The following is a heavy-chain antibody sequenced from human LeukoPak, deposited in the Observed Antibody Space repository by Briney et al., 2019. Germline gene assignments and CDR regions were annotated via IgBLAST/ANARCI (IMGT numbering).Heavy chain of an antibody. J-gene: IGHJ5*02. CDR2: MNPNSGNT. CDR3: AREVYYYGSGSYSWFDP. D-gene: IGHD3-10*01. V-gene: IGHV1-8*01. Sequence: ASVKVSCKASGYTFTSYDINWVRQATGQGLEWMGWMNPNSGNTGYAQKFQGRVTMTRNTSISTAYMELSSLRSEDTAVYYCAREVYYYGSGSYSWFDPWGQGTLVTVSS. CDR1: GYTFTSYD.